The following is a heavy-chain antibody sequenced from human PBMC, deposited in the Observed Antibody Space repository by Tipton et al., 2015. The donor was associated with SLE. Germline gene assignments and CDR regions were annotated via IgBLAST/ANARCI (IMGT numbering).Heavy chain of an antibody. CDR3: ARLPGSGYYYYFDY. D-gene: IGHD3-22*01. CDR1: GGSISSSSYY. Sequence: GLVKPSETLSLTCTVSGGSISSSSYYWGWIRQPPGKGLEWIGSIYYSGSTYYNPSLKSRVTISVDTSKNQFSLKLSSVTAADTAVYYCARLPGSGYYYYFDYWGQGTLVTVSS. CDR2: IYYSGST. V-gene: IGHV4-39*07. J-gene: IGHJ4*02.